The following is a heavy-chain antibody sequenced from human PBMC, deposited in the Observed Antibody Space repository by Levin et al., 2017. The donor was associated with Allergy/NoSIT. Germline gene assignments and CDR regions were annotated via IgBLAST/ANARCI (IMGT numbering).Heavy chain of an antibody. Sequence: SETLSLTCAVSGGSISNGDYSWSWIRQPPGKGLEWIAYIYNSGSTHYNPSLKSRVTISLDRSKNQFSLELSSVTAADTAVYYCASHVLGGRGYDYWGQGTLVTVST. CDR1: GGSISNGDYS. V-gene: IGHV4-30-2*01. J-gene: IGHJ4*02. D-gene: IGHD1-14*01. CDR2: IYNSGST. CDR3: ASHVLGGRGYDY.